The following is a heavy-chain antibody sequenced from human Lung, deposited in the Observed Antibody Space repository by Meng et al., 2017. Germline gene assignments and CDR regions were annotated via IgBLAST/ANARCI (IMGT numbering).Heavy chain of an antibody. Sequence: VQIKQWGAGMMKPSDNLSLTCAVYGGSFSGYHWSWIRQPPGKGLEWIGAITASGSTNYNPSLKSRVTISVDTSKNQFSLRVTSVTAADRAVYYSVRRTYSSGWYFDYWGQGTWSPSPQ. CDR2: ITASGST. V-gene: IGHV4-34*02. CDR3: VRRTYSSGWYFDY. J-gene: IGHJ4*02. CDR1: GGSFSGYH. D-gene: IGHD6-19*01.